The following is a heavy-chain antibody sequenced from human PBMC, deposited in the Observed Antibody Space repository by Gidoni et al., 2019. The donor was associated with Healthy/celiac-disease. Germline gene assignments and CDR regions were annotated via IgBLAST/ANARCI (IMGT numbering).Heavy chain of an antibody. CDR1: GGSISRYY. CDR3: ARRYSSGWYYFDY. CDR2: IYYSGST. V-gene: IGHV4-59*08. D-gene: IGHD6-19*01. Sequence: QVQLQESGPGLVKPSETLSLTCTVSGGSISRYYWSWIRQPPGKGLEWIGYIYYSGSTNYNPSLKSRVTISVDTSKNQFSLKLSSVTAADTAVYYCARRYSSGWYYFDYWGQGTLVTVSS. J-gene: IGHJ4*02.